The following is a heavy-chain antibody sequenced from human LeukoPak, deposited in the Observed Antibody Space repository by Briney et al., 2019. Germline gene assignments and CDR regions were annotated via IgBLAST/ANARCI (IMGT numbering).Heavy chain of an antibody. D-gene: IGHD6-25*01. Sequence: AETLSLTCAVYGWSFSGYCWNWIRQPPGKGLEWIGEINHSGSSNYNAALKKRGTISVNAPEKQFSLKLSSVTAEETAVYYCARGRPRYSSGLDYWGQGTLVTVSS. CDR2: INHSGSS. CDR3: ARGRPRYSSGLDY. V-gene: IGHV4-34*01. CDR1: GWSFSGYC. J-gene: IGHJ4*02.